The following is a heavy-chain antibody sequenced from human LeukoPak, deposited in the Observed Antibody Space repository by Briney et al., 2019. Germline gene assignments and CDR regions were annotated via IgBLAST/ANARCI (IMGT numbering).Heavy chain of an antibody. CDR1: GGSISSYY. J-gene: IGHJ4*02. CDR3: ARRVGATDFDY. V-gene: IGHV4-59*05. D-gene: IGHD1-26*01. Sequence: PSETLSLTCTVSGGSISSYYWSWIRQPPGKGLEWIGSIYYSGSTYYNPSLKSRVTISVDTSKNQFSLKLSSVTAADTAVYYCARRVGATDFDYWGQGTLVTVSS. CDR2: IYYSGST.